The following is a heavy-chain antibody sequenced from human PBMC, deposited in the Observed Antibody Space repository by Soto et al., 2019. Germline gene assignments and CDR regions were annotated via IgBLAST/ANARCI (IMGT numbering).Heavy chain of an antibody. CDR2: IKSKTDGGTT. J-gene: IGHJ4*03. CDR3: TTDSYMTMIVVRLDY. CDR1: GFTFSNAW. Sequence: GGSLRLSCAASGFTFSNAWINWVRQAPGKGLEWVGRIKSKTDGGTTDFAAPVKGRFAISRDDSKNMVYLQMNSLKTEDTAVYYCTTDSYMTMIVVRLDYWGHGTLVTVSS. D-gene: IGHD3-22*01. V-gene: IGHV3-15*07.